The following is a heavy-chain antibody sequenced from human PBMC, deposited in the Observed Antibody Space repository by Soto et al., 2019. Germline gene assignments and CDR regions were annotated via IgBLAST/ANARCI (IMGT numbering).Heavy chain of an antibody. D-gene: IGHD5-18*01. CDR3: ARDVGIAGGTATLYYYYYGMDV. J-gene: IGHJ6*02. V-gene: IGHV3-48*02. CDR1: GFTFSSYS. CDR2: ISSSSSTI. Sequence: GGSLRLSCAASGFTFSSYSMNWVRQAPGKGLEWVSYISSSSSTIYYADSVKGRFTISRDNAKNSLYLQMSSLRDEDTAVYYCARDVGIAGGTATLYYYYYGMDVWGQGTTVTVSS.